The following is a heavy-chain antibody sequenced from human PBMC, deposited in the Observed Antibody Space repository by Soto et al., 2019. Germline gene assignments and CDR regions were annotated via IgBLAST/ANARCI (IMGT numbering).Heavy chain of an antibody. V-gene: IGHV1-3*01. J-gene: IGHJ6*02. CDR2: INAGNGNT. D-gene: IGHD2-8*02. Sequence: QVQLVQSGAEVKKPGASVKVSCKASGYTFTRYAMHWVRQAPGQRLEWMGWINAGNGNTKYSQKFQGRVTIIRDTXAXTXDMELSSLISEDTAVYYCARGGGVGFGDYTTGGMDVWGQGTTVTVSS. CDR3: ARGGGVGFGDYTTGGMDV. CDR1: GYTFTRYA.